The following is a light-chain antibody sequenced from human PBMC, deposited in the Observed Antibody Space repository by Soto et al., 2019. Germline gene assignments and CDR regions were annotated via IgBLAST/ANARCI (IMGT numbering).Light chain of an antibody. CDR2: EVS. J-gene: IGLJ1*01. V-gene: IGLV2-14*01. Sequence: ALTQPASVSGSPGQSVTISCTGTSSDVGAYNYVSWYQQYPGRPPKLMIYEVSGRPSGVSSRFSGSKSVNTASLTISGLQAEDEADYYCISYTTRRIYVFGTGTKLTVL. CDR1: SSDVGAYNY. CDR3: ISYTTRRIYV.